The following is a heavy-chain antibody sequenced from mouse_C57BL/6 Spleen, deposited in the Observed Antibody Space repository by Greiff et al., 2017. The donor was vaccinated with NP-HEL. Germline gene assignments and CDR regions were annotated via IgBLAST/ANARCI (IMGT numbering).Heavy chain of an antibody. Sequence: QVQLQQPGAELVRPGTSVKLSCKASGYTFTSYWMHWVKQRPGQGLEWIGVIDPSDSYTNYNQKFKGKATLTVDTSSSTAYMQLSSLTSEDSAVYYCARRNYDYDDPYFDYWGKGTTLTVSS. J-gene: IGHJ2*01. V-gene: IGHV1-59*01. CDR2: IDPSDSYT. CDR1: GYTFTSYW. CDR3: ARRNYDYDDPYFDY. D-gene: IGHD2-4*01.